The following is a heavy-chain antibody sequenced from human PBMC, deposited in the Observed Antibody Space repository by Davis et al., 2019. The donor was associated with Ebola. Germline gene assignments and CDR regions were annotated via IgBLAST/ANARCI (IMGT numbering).Heavy chain of an antibody. J-gene: IGHJ6*02. D-gene: IGHD3-22*01. V-gene: IGHV1-2*02. CDR3: ARGVLDDSSGYMGDYYYYGMDV. Sequence: ASVKVSCKASGGTFSSYAISWVRQAPGQGLEWMGWINPNSGGTNYAQKFQGRVTMTRDTSISTAYMELSRLRSDDTAVYYCARGVLDDSSGYMGDYYYYGMDVWGQGTTVTVSS. CDR2: INPNSGGT. CDR1: GGTFSSYA.